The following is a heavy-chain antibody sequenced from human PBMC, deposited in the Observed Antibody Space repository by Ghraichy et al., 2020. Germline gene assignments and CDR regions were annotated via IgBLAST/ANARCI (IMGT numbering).Heavy chain of an antibody. CDR3: ARGPLPPYCGGDCLPGGFDS. V-gene: IGHV1-2*06. CDR2: INPNSGGK. D-gene: IGHD2-21*01. CDR1: GYTFTDYY. J-gene: IGHJ3*02. Sequence: ASVKVSCKASGYTFTDYYMHWVRQAPGQGLEWMGRINPNSGGKNYAQKFQGRVTMTRDTSISTAHMELSRLRSDDTAVYYCARGPLPPYCGGDCLPGGFDSWRQGTMVTGSP.